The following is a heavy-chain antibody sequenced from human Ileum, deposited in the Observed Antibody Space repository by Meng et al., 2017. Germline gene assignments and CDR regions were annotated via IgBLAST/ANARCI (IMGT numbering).Heavy chain of an antibody. CDR3: ARDRARAVEDN. V-gene: IGHV3-7*01. Sequence: GGSLRLSCAASGFTFSSDWMSWVRQAPGKGLEWVGKIKEDGSEKDYVDSVRGRFTISRDNAKNSLYLQMNSLRAEDTGVYYCARDRARAVEDNWGQGTLVTVSS. CDR2: IKEDGSEK. J-gene: IGHJ4*02. CDR1: GFTFSSDW.